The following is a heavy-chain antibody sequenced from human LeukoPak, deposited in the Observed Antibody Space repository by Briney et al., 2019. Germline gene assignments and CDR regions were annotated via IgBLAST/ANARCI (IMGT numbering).Heavy chain of an antibody. D-gene: IGHD3-22*01. CDR1: GGSISSYY. V-gene: IGHV4-59*08. Sequence: SETLSLTCTVSGGSISSYYWSWIRQPPGRGLEWIGYIYYSGSTNYNPSLKSRVTISVDTSKNQFSLKLSSVTAADTAVYYCARHSGSDYYYDFDYWGQGTLVTVSS. J-gene: IGHJ4*02. CDR3: ARHSGSDYYYDFDY. CDR2: IYYSGST.